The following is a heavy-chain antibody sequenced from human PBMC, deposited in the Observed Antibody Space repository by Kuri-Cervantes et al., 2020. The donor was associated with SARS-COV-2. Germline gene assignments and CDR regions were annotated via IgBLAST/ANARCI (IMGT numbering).Heavy chain of an antibody. V-gene: IGHV3-30-3*01. Sequence: GGSRRLSCAAAGFTFSSYAMHWVRQAPGKGLEWVAVISYGGSNKYYADSVKGRFTISRDNSKNTLYLQMNSLRAEDTAVYYCARGVAELRYYGMDVWGQGTTVTVSS. J-gene: IGHJ6*02. D-gene: IGHD1-7*01. CDR2: ISYGGSNK. CDR3: ARGVAELRYYGMDV. CDR1: GFTFSSYA.